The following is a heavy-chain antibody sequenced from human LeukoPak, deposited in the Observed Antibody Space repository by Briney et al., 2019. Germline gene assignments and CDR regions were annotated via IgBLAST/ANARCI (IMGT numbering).Heavy chain of an antibody. V-gene: IGHV3-15*01. CDR3: TTDLRWYPN. Sequence: SGGSLRLSCAASGFTFSNSWMSWVRQAPGKGLEWVGRIKSKTDGGTTDYADPVKGRFTISRDVSKNTLYLPMNSLKTEDRAVYYCTTDLRWYPNWGQGTLVTVSS. CDR1: GFTFSNSW. CDR2: IKSKTDGGTT. D-gene: IGHD4-23*01. J-gene: IGHJ4*02.